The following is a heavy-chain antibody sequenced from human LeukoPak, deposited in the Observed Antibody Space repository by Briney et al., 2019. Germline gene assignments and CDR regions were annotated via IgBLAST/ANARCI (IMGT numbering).Heavy chain of an antibody. Sequence: SETLSLTCTVSGGSISSSSYYWGWIRQPPGKGLEWIGSIYYTGSAYYNPSLKSRVTISVDTSRNQFSLNLASVTAADTAVYYCARGKESIVGESRPAFGSWGPGTLVTVSS. D-gene: IGHD1-26*01. J-gene: IGHJ4*02. V-gene: IGHV4-39*07. CDR3: ARGKESIVGESRPAFGS. CDR1: GGSISSSSYY. CDR2: IYYTGSA.